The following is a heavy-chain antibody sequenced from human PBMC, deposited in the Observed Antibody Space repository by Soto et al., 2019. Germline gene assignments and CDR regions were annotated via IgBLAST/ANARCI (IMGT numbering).Heavy chain of an antibody. CDR2: IDWDDDK. Sequence: SGPTLVNPTQTLTLTCTFSGFSLSTSGMCVTWIRQPPGKALEWLARIDWDDDKYHITSLKTRLTVSRDTSKNQVVLTMTNMDPVDTATYYCARTVIGQYYYGMDVWGQGTTVTVSS. CDR3: ARTVIGQYYYGMDV. CDR1: GFSLSTSGMC. J-gene: IGHJ6*02. V-gene: IGHV2-70*11. D-gene: IGHD4-4*01.